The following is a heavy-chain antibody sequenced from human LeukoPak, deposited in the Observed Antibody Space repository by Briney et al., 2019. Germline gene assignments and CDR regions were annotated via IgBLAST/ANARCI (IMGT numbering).Heavy chain of an antibody. J-gene: IGHJ3*02. CDR1: GGSFSGYY. CDR3: ARHHYDILTGYPQGAFDI. Sequence: SETLSLTCAVYGGSFSGYYWSWIRQPPGKGLEWIGEINHSGSTNYNPSLKSRVTISVDTSKNQFSLKLSSVTAADTAVYYCARHHYDILTGYPQGAFDIWGQGTMVTVSS. D-gene: IGHD3-9*01. CDR2: INHSGST. V-gene: IGHV4-34*01.